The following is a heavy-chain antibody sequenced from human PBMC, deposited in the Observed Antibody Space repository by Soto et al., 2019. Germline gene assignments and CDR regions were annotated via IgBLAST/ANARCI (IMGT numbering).Heavy chain of an antibody. J-gene: IGHJ4*02. D-gene: IGHD2-15*01. V-gene: IGHV3-33*01. Sequence: GGSLRLSCAASGFTFSSYGMHWVRQAPGKGLEWVAVIWYDGSNKYYADSVKGRLTISRDNSKNTMYLQMNSLRVEDTAVYYCARGACSGGSCSSWNQYFDYWGQGTLVTVSS. CDR3: ARGACSGGSCSSWNQYFDY. CDR1: GFTFSSYG. CDR2: IWYDGSNK.